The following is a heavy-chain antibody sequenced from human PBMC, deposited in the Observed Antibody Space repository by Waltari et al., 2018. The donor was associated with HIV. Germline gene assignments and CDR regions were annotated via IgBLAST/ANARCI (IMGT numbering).Heavy chain of an antibody. D-gene: IGHD6-19*01. J-gene: IGHJ4*02. CDR3: ARAIAVASTGVFDY. CDR1: VGPFSGYH. CDR2: INHSGST. Sequence: QVQLQQWGAGLLKPSETLSLTCAGYVGPFSGYHWSWIRQTPGKGREWIGEINHSGSTNYNPSFKSRITMSIDTSKNQFSLKLRAVTAADTTVYYCARAIAVASTGVFDYWGQGTLVTVSS. V-gene: IGHV4-34*02.